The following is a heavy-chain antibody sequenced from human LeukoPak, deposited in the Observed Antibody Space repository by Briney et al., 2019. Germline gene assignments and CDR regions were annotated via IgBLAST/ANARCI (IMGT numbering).Heavy chain of an antibody. D-gene: IGHD3-22*01. Sequence: PSETLSLTCAVSGGSISSGGYSWSWIRQPPGKGLEWIGYIYHSGSTYYNPSLKSRVTISVDRSKNQFSLKLSSVTAADTAVYYCARGNYYDSSGYPTRWFDPWGQGTLVTVSS. J-gene: IGHJ5*02. CDR2: IYHSGST. CDR1: GGSISSGGYS. V-gene: IGHV4-30-2*01. CDR3: ARGNYYDSSGYPTRWFDP.